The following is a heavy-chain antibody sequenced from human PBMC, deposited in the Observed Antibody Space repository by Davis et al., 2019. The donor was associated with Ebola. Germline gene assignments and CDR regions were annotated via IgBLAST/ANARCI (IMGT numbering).Heavy chain of an antibody. Sequence: GESLKISCAASGFTLSDYAMSWVRQAPGKGLEWVSTISDSGGTTYYADSVKGRFTISRDNSKNTLYLQMNSLRAEDTAVYYCAKDLGGTMVRGVMYWYYGMDVWGQGTTVTVSS. D-gene: IGHD3-10*01. CDR1: GFTLSDYA. V-gene: IGHV3-23*01. J-gene: IGHJ6*02. CDR2: ISDSGGTT. CDR3: AKDLGGTMVRGVMYWYYGMDV.